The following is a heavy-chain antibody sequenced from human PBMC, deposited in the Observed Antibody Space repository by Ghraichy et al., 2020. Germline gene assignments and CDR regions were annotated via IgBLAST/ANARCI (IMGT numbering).Heavy chain of an antibody. Sequence: GGSLRLSCAASGFTFDDYGMSWVRQAPGKGLEWVSGINWNGGSTGYADSVKGRFTISRDNAKNSLYLQMNSLRAEDTALYHCARDHLGFLEWLFLGGVDWGQGTLVTVSS. D-gene: IGHD3-3*01. CDR1: GFTFDDYG. V-gene: IGHV3-20*01. J-gene: IGHJ4*02. CDR3: ARDHLGFLEWLFLGGVD. CDR2: INWNGGST.